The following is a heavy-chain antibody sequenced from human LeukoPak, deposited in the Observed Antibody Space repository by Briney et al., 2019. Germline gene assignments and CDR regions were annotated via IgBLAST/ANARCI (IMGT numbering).Heavy chain of an antibody. D-gene: IGHD3-9*01. CDR3: ARVDDISLFDY. V-gene: IGHV1-69*02. CDR1: GGTFSSYT. Sequence: SVKVSCKASGGTFSSYTISWVRQAPGQGLEWMGRIIPILGIANYAQKFQGRVTITADKSMSTAYIELSSLRSEDTAVYYCARVDDISLFDYWGQGTLVTVSS. CDR2: IIPILGIA. J-gene: IGHJ4*02.